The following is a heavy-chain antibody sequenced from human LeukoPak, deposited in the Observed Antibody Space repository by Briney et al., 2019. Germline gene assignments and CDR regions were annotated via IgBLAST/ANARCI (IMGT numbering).Heavy chain of an antibody. CDR3: SRENGAFSPFGY. CDR2: ISLTGLT. D-gene: IGHD2-8*01. J-gene: IGHJ4*02. V-gene: IGHV4-4*02. CDR1: GGSISNTNW. Sequence: PSETLSLTCGVSGGSISNTNWWSWVRQPPGQGLEWIGEISLTGLTHYNPSLESRVTVSLDKSKNQLSLSPTSVTAADTAVYYCSRENGAFSPFGYWGQGTLVTVLS.